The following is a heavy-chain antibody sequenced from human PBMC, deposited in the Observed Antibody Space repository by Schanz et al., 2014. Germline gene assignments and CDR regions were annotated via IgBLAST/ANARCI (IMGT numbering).Heavy chain of an antibody. CDR1: GFGFDDYA. V-gene: IGHV3-9*01. CDR2: MSWNAGSL. D-gene: IGHD2-15*01. J-gene: IGHJ6*03. CDR3: ARPSDSSWCMDV. Sequence: EVQLVESGGGLVQPGRSLRLSCVASGFGFDDYAMHWVRQAPGKGLEWVSGMSWNAGSLGYGDSVKGRFTISRDNAKNSLYLQMNSLRAEDTAVYYCARPSDSSWCMDVWGEGTTVTVSS.